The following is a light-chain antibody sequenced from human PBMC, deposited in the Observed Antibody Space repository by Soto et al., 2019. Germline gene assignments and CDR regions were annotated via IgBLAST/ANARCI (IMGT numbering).Light chain of an antibody. Sequence: QAVVTQPASVSGSPGQSITISCTGTSSDVGGYNSVSWYQQHPGKAPKLMIYEVSNRPSGVSNRFSGSKSGNTASLTISGLQAEDEADYYCSSYTSSSTGVFGGGTKLTVL. CDR3: SSYTSSSTGV. CDR2: EVS. J-gene: IGLJ3*02. CDR1: SSDVGGYNS. V-gene: IGLV2-14*01.